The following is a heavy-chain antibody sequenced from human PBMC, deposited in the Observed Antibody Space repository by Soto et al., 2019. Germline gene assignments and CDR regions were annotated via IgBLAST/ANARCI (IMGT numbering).Heavy chain of an antibody. Sequence: QVQLVQSGAEGKKPGASVKVSCKASGYTFTNYGISWVRQAPGQGLEWMGWISTNSGHTDYAQNLRGRVTMTTDTSTTTAYMELRSLRSDDTAVYYCAREEYRQLDHWGQGTLVTVSS. V-gene: IGHV1-18*04. CDR1: GYTFTNYG. J-gene: IGHJ5*02. CDR2: ISTNSGHT. D-gene: IGHD3-16*02. CDR3: AREEYRQLDH.